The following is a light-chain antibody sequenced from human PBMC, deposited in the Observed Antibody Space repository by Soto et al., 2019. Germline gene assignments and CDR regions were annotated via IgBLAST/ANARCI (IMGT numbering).Light chain of an antibody. J-gene: IGKJ1*01. CDR3: LQYYAYPRT. Sequence: DFQMTQSPATLAASVGDIVSITCRASQAIGTWLAWYQQKPGKAPKLLIYDASTLHSGVSSRFSGSGSGTEFTLTISSLQAEDFATYYCLQYYAYPRTFGQGTKVAIK. CDR1: QAIGTW. CDR2: DAS. V-gene: IGKV1-5*01.